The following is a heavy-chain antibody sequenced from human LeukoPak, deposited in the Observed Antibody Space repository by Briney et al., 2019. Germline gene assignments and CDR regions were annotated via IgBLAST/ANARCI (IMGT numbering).Heavy chain of an antibody. J-gene: IGHJ4*02. V-gene: IGHV3-23*01. CDR1: GFTFNSYA. CDR2: IFGSGRSA. D-gene: IGHD6-19*01. CDR3: GKTTTGYSSGRYPGWPVDY. Sequence: PGGSLRLSCAASGFTFNSYAMYWVRQAPGKGLEWVSGIFGSGRSAHYGDSVKGRFTISRDNSKNTVYLQMDSLRVEDTAVYYCGKTTTGYSSGRYPGWPVDYWGQGTLVTVSS.